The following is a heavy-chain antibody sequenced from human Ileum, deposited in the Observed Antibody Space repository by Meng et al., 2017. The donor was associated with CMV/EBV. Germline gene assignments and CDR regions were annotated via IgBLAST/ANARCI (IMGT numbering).Heavy chain of an antibody. D-gene: IGHD3-16*01. CDR3: VSPGDYHEEYLAV. V-gene: IGHV3-48*03. J-gene: IGHJ4*02. CDR2: ISANGDVI. CDR1: GFALSGYE. Sequence: GESLKISCATSGFALSGYEMNWVRQAPGKGLEWVAFISANGDVIYYIEPVKGRFTISRDNAKNSVYLQMNSVRAEDTAVYYCVSPGDYHEEYLAVWVQGTLVTVSS.